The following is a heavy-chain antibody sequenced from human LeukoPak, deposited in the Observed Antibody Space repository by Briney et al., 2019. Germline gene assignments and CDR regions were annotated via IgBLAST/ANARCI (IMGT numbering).Heavy chain of an antibody. V-gene: IGHV1-69*13. CDR1: GGTFSSYA. J-gene: IGHJ5*02. CDR2: IIPIFGTA. D-gene: IGHD2-2*03. CDR3: ARCSLDIVVVANWLDP. Sequence: SVKVSCKASGGTFSSYAISWVRQAPGQGLEWMGGIIPIFGTANYAQKFQGRVTITADESTSTAYMELSSLRSEDTAAYYCARCSLDIVVVANWLDPWSQGTLVTVSS.